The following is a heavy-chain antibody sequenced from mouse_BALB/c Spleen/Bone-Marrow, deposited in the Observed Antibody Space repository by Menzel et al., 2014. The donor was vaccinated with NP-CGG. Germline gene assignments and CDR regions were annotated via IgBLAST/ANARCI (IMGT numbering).Heavy chain of an antibody. Sequence: EVQLQQSGPELVKPGASVKISCKTSGYTFTDYTMHWVKQSHGKCLEWIGHINPNIGGTSYNQKFKGKATLTLDKSSSTAYMELRGLTSEDSAVYYCTRSRYGDYWGQGTTLTVSS. J-gene: IGHJ2*01. CDR2: INPNIGGT. CDR1: GYTFTDYT. D-gene: IGHD2-14*01. CDR3: TRSRYGDY. V-gene: IGHV1-22*01.